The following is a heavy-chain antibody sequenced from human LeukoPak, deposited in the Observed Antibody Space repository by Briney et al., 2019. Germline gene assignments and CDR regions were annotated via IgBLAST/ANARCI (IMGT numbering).Heavy chain of an antibody. CDR1: GGSISSYY. V-gene: IGHV4-4*07. J-gene: IGHJ4*02. CDR3: ASLLGPRNRDIVATDY. D-gene: IGHD5-12*01. CDR2: IYYSGST. Sequence: SETLSLTCTVSGGSISSYYWSWIRQPAGKGLEWIGRIYYSGSTYYNPSLKSRVTISVDTSKNQFSLQLSSVTAADTAVYYCASLLGPRNRDIVATDYWGQGTLVTVSS.